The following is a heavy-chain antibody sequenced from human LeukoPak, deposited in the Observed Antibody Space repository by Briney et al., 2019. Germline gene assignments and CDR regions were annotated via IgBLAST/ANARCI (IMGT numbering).Heavy chain of an antibody. Sequence: SVTVSCKASGGTFSSYAISWVRQAPGQGLEWMGRIIPILGIANYAQKFQGRVTITADKSTSTAYMELSSLRSEDTAVYYCTRGGYSYGYGFDYWGQGTLVTVSS. D-gene: IGHD5-18*01. J-gene: IGHJ4*02. CDR3: TRGGYSYGYGFDY. CDR2: IIPILGIA. CDR1: GGTFSSYA. V-gene: IGHV1-69*04.